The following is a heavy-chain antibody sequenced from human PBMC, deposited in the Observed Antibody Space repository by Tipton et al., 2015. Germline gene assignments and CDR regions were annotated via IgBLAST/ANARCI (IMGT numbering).Heavy chain of an antibody. CDR2: VNPDSGYS. Sequence: QVQLVQSGAEVKKPGASVRVSCKASGYTFTNYDIHWVRQATGQGLEWMGWVNPDSGYSGYVQKFQGRLTMTKNTSISTAYMELSSLRSEDTAVYYCARGGVLAFWGQGSLVTVSS. CDR1: GYTFTNYD. J-gene: IGHJ4*02. V-gene: IGHV1-8*01. CDR3: ARGGVLAF.